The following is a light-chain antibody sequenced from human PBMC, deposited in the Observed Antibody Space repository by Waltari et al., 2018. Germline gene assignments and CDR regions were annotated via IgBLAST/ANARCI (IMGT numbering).Light chain of an antibody. V-gene: IGLV1-44*01. Sequence: QSVLTQPPSASGTPGQGVTTTCSGGASNIGTNVVNCCQQVPGKAPKLLIYRTDRRPAGVPDRFSGSKSGTSASLAISGLQSEDEADYYCSSYAHSNTVVFGGGTRLTVL. CDR2: RTD. CDR3: SSYAHSNTVV. J-gene: IGLJ2*01. CDR1: ASNIGTNV.